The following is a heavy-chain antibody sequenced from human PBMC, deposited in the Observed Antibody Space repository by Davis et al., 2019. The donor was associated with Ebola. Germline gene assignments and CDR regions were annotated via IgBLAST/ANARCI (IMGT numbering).Heavy chain of an antibody. J-gene: IGHJ5*02. Sequence: MPSETLSPTCIVSGDSITSYHWSWIRQLPGKGLEWIGYINYSGSPNHNPSLKSRVTLSVDTSQNQFSLYLSSVTAADTAVYFCARVRYYDLNWFDPWGQGTLVTVSS. D-gene: IGHD3-3*01. V-gene: IGHV4-59*08. CDR2: INYSGSP. CDR3: ARVRYYDLNWFDP. CDR1: GDSITSYH.